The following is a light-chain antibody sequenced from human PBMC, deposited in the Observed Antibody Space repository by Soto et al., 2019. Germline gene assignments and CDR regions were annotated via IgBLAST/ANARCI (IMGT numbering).Light chain of an antibody. CDR1: QSVISY. V-gene: IGKV3-20*01. Sequence: DSVVTRCPGTVSLSPGERATLAFRASQSVISYLAWYQQKPGQAPRLVIYDASTVATGIPARFSGSGSGTDFTLTIIRLEPEDSAVYIGEQYGRSNRFGQGTRV. CDR3: EQYGRSNR. J-gene: IGKJ1*01. CDR2: DAS.